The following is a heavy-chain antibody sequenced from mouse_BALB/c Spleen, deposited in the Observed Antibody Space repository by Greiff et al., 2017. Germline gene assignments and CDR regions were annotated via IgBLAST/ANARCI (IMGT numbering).Heavy chain of an antibody. CDR1: GYTFSSYW. V-gene: IGHV1-9*01. J-gene: IGHJ4*01. CDR3: ARGDDGNLDYCAMDY. Sequence: VQLQQSAAELMKPGASVKISCKATGYTFSSYWIEWVKQRPGHGLEWIGEILPGSGSTNYNENFKGKTTFTADTSSNTAYMQLSSLTSEDSAVYYCARGDDGNLDYCAMDYWGQGTTVTVSS. CDR2: ILPGSGST. D-gene: IGHD2-1*01.